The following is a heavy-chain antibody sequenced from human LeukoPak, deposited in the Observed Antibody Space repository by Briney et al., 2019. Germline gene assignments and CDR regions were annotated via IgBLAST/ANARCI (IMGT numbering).Heavy chain of an antibody. CDR1: GGSISSYY. J-gene: IGHJ3*01. V-gene: IGHV4-59*01. CDR3: AREWSGFDF. CDR2: IYYSGST. D-gene: IGHD2-15*01. Sequence: SETLSLTCTVSGGSISSYYWSWIRQPPGKGLEWIGYIYYSGSTNYNPSLKSRVTISVDTSKNQFSLRLHSVTAADTAMYYCAREWSGFDFWGQGTMVTVSS.